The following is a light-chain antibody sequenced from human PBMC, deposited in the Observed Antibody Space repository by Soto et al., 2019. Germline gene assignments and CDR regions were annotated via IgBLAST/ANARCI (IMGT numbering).Light chain of an antibody. CDR2: EVS. CDR3: SSYTSSSTPV. V-gene: IGLV2-14*01. CDR1: SSDVGGYNY. J-gene: IGLJ1*01. Sequence: SVLTQPASVSGSPGQSITISCTGTSSDVGGYNYVSWYQQHPGKAPKHMIYEVSNRPSGVSNRFSGSKSGDTASLTISGLQAEDEADYYCSSYTSSSTPVFGTGTKVTVL.